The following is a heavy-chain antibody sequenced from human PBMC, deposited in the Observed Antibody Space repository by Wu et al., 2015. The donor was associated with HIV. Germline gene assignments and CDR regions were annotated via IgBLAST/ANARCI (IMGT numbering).Heavy chain of an antibody. D-gene: IGHD5-12*01. CDR3: AREAVATIEDSYRYYYYYMDV. CDR1: GYTFTSYY. V-gene: IGHV1-46*03. J-gene: IGHJ6*03. CDR2: INPSGGST. Sequence: QVQLVQSGAEVKKPGASVKVSCKASGYTFTSYYMHWVRQAPGQGLEWMGIINPSGGSTSYAQKFQGRVTMTRDTSTSTVYMELSSLRSEDTAVYYCAREAVATIEDSYRYYYYYMDVWGKGTTVTVSS.